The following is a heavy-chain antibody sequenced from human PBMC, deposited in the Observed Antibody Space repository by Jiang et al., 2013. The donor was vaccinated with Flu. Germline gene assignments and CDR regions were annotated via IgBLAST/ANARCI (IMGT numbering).Heavy chain of an antibody. J-gene: IGHJ4*02. Sequence: QTLSLTCAISGDSVSSNSAAWNWIRQSPSRGLEWLGRTYYRSKWYNDYAVSVKSRITINPDTSKNQFSLQLNSVTPEDTAVYYCARIYSSGWPEGYYFDYWGQGTLVTVSS. CDR1: GDSVSSNSAA. D-gene: IGHD6-19*01. V-gene: IGHV6-1*01. CDR3: ARIYSSGWPEGYYFDY. CDR2: TYYRSKWYN.